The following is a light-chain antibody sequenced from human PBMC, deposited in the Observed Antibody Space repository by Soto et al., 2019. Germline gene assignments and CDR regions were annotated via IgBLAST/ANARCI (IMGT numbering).Light chain of an antibody. CDR1: QSVSSSY. V-gene: IGKV3D-20*02. CDR3: QLRTNWSIA. Sequence: DIVLTQSPGTQSSSPGERATPSCRASQSVSSSYAAWYQQQPGQAPRLLIYGASSRATGIPDRGSGRGAGTDFTLTSSRLEPEDFAVYYCQLRTNWSIAFGQGTRLEIK. J-gene: IGKJ5*01. CDR2: GAS.